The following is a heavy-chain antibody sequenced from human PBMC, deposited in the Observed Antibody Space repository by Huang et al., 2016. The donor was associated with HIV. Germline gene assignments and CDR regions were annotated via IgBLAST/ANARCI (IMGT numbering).Heavy chain of an antibody. CDR2: ISVYNGNT. J-gene: IGHJ6*03. V-gene: IGHV1-18*01. CDR1: GFTFRSFG. CDR3: ARGGGIQLWLLGYYYMDV. Sequence: QVQLVQSGAEVKKPGASVKVSCKASGFTFRSFGISWVRQAPGQGLEWVGWISVYNGNTKFAQKFQGRLTMTTDTSTSPAYMELRSLRSDDTAVYYCARGGGIQLWLLGYYYMDVWGNGTTVTVSS. D-gene: IGHD5-18*01.